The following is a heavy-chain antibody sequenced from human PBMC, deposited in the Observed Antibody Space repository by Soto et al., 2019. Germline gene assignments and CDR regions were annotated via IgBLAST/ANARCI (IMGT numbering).Heavy chain of an antibody. D-gene: IGHD5-18*01. Sequence: GGSLRLSCAASGFTLSSYAMHWVRQAPGKGLEWVAVISYDGSNKYYADSVKGRFTISRDNSKNTLYLQMNSLRAEDTAVYYCAKPVDTAMVTRYYYYYGMDVWGQGTTVTVSS. CDR1: GFTLSSYA. J-gene: IGHJ6*02. CDR2: ISYDGSNK. V-gene: IGHV3-30-3*02. CDR3: AKPVDTAMVTRYYYYYGMDV.